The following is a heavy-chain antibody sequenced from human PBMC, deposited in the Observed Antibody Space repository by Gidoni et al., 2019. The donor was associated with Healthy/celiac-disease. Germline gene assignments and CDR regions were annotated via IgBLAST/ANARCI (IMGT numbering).Heavy chain of an antibody. V-gene: IGHV4-4*07. D-gene: IGHD3-10*01. CDR2: IYTSGST. Sequence: EWIGRIYTSGSTNYNPSLKSRVTMSVDTSKNQFSLKLSSVTAADTAVYYCARDRLFYYGSGSYVWFDPWGQGTLVTVSS. CDR3: ARDRLFYYGSGSYVWFDP. J-gene: IGHJ5*02.